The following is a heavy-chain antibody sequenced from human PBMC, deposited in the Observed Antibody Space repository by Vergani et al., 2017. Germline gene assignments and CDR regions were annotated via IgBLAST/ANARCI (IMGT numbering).Heavy chain of an antibody. CDR1: GGSFSGYY. V-gene: IGHV4-34*01. D-gene: IGHD3-10*01. Sequence: QVQLQQWGAGLLKPSETLSLTCAVYGGSFSGYYWSWIRQPPGKGLEWIGEINHSGSTNYNPSLKSRDTISVDTSKNQFSLKLSSVTAADTAVYYCARRPVSYYYGSGSYFSERYYYGMDVWGQGTTVTVSS. J-gene: IGHJ6*02. CDR3: ARRPVSYYYGSGSYFSERYYYGMDV. CDR2: INHSGST.